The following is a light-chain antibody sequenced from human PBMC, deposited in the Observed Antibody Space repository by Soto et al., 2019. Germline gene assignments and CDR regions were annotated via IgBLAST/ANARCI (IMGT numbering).Light chain of an antibody. J-gene: IGLJ2*01. CDR3: GTWDSSLSAVV. CDR1: SSNIGSNY. Sequence: QSVLTQPPSVSAAPGQKVTISCSGSSSNIGSNYVSWYQQLPGTAPKLLIYDSDQRPSGIPDRFSGSKSGTSATLNITGLQTGDEADYYCGTWDSSLSAVVFGGGTKLAVL. V-gene: IGLV1-51*01. CDR2: DSD.